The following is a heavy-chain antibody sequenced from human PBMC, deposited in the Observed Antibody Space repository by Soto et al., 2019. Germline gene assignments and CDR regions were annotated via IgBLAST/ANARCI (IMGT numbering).Heavy chain of an antibody. CDR2: RSYDGSNK. CDR3: ARDASRGVVVPAEGGGVDY. V-gene: IGHV3-30-3*01. CDR1: GFTFSSYA. D-gene: IGHD2-2*01. Sequence: QVQLVESGGGVVQPGRSLRLSCAASGFTFSSYAMHWVRQAPGKGLEWVAVRSYDGSNKYYADSVKGRFTISRDNSKTTLSMQMNSLRAEDTAVYYCARDASRGVVVPAEGGGVDYWGQGTLVTVSS. J-gene: IGHJ4*02.